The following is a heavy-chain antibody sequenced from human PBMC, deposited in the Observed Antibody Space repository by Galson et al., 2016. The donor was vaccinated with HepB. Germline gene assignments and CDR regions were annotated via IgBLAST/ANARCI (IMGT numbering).Heavy chain of an antibody. V-gene: IGHV4-4*02. J-gene: IGHJ3*02. Sequence: LTCIVSGGSISRSNWWTWIRQPPGTGLEWIGEISHSGTTDYNPSFKSRINISVDMSKNEFSLKMGSGTAADTAVYYCARDHRAREGFGIWGQGTLVTVSS. D-gene: IGHD1-26*01. CDR1: GGSISRSNW. CDR3: ARDHRAREGFGI. CDR2: ISHSGTT.